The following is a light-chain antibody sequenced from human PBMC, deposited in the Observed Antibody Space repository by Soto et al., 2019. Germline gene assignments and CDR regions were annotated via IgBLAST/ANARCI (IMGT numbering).Light chain of an antibody. J-gene: IGLJ3*02. CDR3: CSYVDTDTWV. V-gene: IGLV2-11*01. Sequence: QSALTQPRSVSGSPGXSXXXXXTGTNSDVGGYNYVSWYQQYPGKAPKLMISGVSERPSGVPDRFSGSKSGNTASLTISGLQAEDEADYYCCSYVDTDTWVFGGGTKLTVL. CDR1: NSDVGGYNY. CDR2: GVS.